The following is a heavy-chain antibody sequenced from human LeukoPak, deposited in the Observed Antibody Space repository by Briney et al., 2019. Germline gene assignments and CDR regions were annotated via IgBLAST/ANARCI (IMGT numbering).Heavy chain of an antibody. CDR1: GYDFANYW. CDR3: ARLTRGFDGGKISSWDY. Sequence: GESLKISCHGSGYDFANYWIAWVRQMPGKGLELMGIIYPGDSDTNYSPSFRGQVTISADTSVGNAYLQWTSLKASDSAIYYCARLTRGFDGGKISSWDYWGQGSLVTVSS. J-gene: IGHJ4*02. D-gene: IGHD4-23*01. V-gene: IGHV5-51*01. CDR2: IYPGDSDT.